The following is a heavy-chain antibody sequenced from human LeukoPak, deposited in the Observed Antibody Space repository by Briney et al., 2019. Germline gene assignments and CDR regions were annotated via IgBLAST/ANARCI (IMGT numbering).Heavy chain of an antibody. CDR3: ARETLQGNAFDI. Sequence: KPGGSLRLSCAASGFTFSDYYMSWIRQAPGKGLEWVSFITGSSRSIYYADSVKGRFTISRDNAKNSLYLQMNSLRAEDTAVYYCARETLQGNAFDIWGQGTMVTVSS. CDR2: ITGSSRSI. CDR1: GFTFSDYY. D-gene: IGHD4-11*01. V-gene: IGHV3-11*04. J-gene: IGHJ3*02.